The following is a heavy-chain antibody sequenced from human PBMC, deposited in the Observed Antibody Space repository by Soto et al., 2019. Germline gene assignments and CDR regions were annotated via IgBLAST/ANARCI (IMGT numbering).Heavy chain of an antibody. J-gene: IGHJ4*02. V-gene: IGHV3-53*01. D-gene: IGHD3-3*01. CDR2: IFSADNT. CDR3: AITGAGYYIV. Sequence: GWSLRLSCAASGFNVSSNYLSWVRQAPGKGLEWVSVIFSADNTHYADSVKGRFTISRDNSKNTVFLQMNSLRAEDTAVYYCAITGAGYYIVWGQGTPVTVSS. CDR1: GFNVSSNY.